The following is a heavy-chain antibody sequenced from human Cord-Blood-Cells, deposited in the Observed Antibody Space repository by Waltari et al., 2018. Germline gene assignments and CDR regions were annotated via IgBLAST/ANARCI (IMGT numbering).Heavy chain of an antibody. CDR3: ARVGPYSSNGFDP. V-gene: IGHV1-2*02. CDR1: GYTFTGYY. CDR2: SNPTSGGT. D-gene: IGHD6-13*01. Sequence: QVQLVQSGAEVKKPGASVKVSCKASGYTFTGYYMHWVRQAPGQGLGWMGWSNPTSGGTNYAQKFQGRVTMTRDTSISPAYMELSRLISDDTAVYYCARVGPYSSNGFDPWGQGTLVTVSS. J-gene: IGHJ5*02.